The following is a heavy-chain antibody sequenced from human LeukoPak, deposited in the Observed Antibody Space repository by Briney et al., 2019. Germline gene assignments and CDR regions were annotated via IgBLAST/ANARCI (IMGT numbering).Heavy chain of an antibody. J-gene: IGHJ5*02. V-gene: IGHV3-23*01. CDR1: GFTFSSYA. CDR3: AKRAGYCSSTSCFDWFDP. D-gene: IGHD2-2*01. Sequence: GGSLRLSCAASGFTFSSYAMSWVRQAPGKGLEWVSAISGSGGSTYYADSVKGRFTISRDNSKNTLYLQMNSLRAEDTAVYYCAKRAGYCSSTSCFDWFDPWGQGTLVTVSS. CDR2: ISGSGGST.